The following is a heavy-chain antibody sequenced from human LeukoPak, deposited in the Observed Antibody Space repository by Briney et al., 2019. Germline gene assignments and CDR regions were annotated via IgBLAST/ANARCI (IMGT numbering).Heavy chain of an antibody. Sequence: ASVRVSCKASGGTFSSYAISWVRQAPGQGLEWMGGIIPIFGTANYAQKFQGRVTITADTSTSTVYMELRSLRSDDTAVYYCARDGGTAGYSSGSDYWGQGTRVTVSS. CDR2: IIPIFGTA. V-gene: IGHV1-69*06. D-gene: IGHD5-18*01. CDR1: GGTFSSYA. J-gene: IGHJ4*02. CDR3: ARDGGTAGYSSGSDY.